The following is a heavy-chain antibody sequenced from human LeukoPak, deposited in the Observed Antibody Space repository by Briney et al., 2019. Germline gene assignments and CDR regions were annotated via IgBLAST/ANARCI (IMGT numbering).Heavy chain of an antibody. CDR2: IGDSGGGT. J-gene: IGHJ4*02. D-gene: IGHD2-8*01. Sequence: GGSLRLSCAASGFTFSSYAMSWVRQAPGKGLESVSGIGDSGGGTYYADSVKGRFTISRDNSKNTLYLQMNSLRADDTAVYYCAKDTSIGRYCTNGVCSPFDYWGQGTLVTVSS. CDR3: AKDTSIGRYCTNGVCSPFDY. V-gene: IGHV3-23*01. CDR1: GFTFSSYA.